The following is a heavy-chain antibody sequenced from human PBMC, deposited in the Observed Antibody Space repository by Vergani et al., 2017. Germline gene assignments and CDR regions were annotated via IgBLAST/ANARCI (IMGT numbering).Heavy chain of an antibody. J-gene: IGHJ4*02. V-gene: IGHV4-59*01. CDR1: GGSMSGYY. D-gene: IGHD3-10*01. CDR2: MYHSGST. Sequence: QVRLQESGPGLVKPSETLSLTCSVSGGSMSGYYWSWIRQPPGEELEWIGYMYHSGSTNYNPSLETRVTISGDTSKNQFSVKLNSVTAADTAVYYCGRVADFYGFGSRLLVLWGEARQVADSS. CDR3: GRVADFYGFGSRLLVL.